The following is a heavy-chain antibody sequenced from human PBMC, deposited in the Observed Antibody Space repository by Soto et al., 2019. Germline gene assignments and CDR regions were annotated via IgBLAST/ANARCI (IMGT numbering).Heavy chain of an antibody. CDR3: ARVRAGYYYYGMDV. CDR2: IYHSGST. CDR1: GGSNGSSNW. V-gene: IGHV4-4*02. Sequence: PSETLSLTGALAGGSNGSSNWWSWVRQPPGKGLEWIGEIYHSGSTNYNPSLKSRVTISVDKSKNQFSLKLSSVTAADTAVYYCARVRAGYYYYGMDVWGQGTTVT. J-gene: IGHJ6*02.